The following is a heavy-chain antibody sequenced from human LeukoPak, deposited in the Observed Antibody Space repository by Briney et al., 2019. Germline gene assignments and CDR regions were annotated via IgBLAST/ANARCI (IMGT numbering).Heavy chain of an antibody. V-gene: IGHV3-74*01. CDR2: INSDGSIT. CDR3: TTDSPPVTIFGVVIIRADNFDY. J-gene: IGHJ4*02. Sequence: GGSLRLSCAASGFTFTTYWMHWVRQAPGKGLVWVSHINSDGSITSYADSVKGRFTISRDNAKNTLYLQMNSLKTEDTAVYYCTTDSPPVTIFGVVIIRADNFDYWGQGTLVTVSS. CDR1: GFTFTTYW. D-gene: IGHD3-3*01.